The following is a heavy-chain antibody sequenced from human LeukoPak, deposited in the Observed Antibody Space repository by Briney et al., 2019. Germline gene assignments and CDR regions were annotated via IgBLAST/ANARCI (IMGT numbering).Heavy chain of an antibody. CDR2: INHSGST. CDR3: ARGLCSWFGELHCFLGLNWFDP. J-gene: IGHJ5*02. D-gene: IGHD3-10*01. CDR1: GGPFSGYY. Sequence: SETLSLTCAVYGGPFSGYYWSWIRQPPGKGLEWIGEINHSGSTNYNPSLKSRVTITVDTSKNQFSLKLSSVTAADTAVYYCARGLCSWFGELHCFLGLNWFDPWGQGTLVTVSS. V-gene: IGHV4-34*01.